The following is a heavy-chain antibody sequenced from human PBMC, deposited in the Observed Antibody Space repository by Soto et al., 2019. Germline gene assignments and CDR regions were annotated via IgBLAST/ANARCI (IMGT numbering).Heavy chain of an antibody. D-gene: IGHD3-22*01. Sequence: SVKVSCKASGGTFSSYAISWFRQAPGQGLEWMGGIIPIFGTANYAQKFQGRVTITADKSTSTAYMELSSLRSEDTAVYYCARDPDSAHYYGMDVWGQGTKVTVSS. CDR1: GGTFSSYA. CDR2: IIPIFGTA. J-gene: IGHJ6*02. V-gene: IGHV1-69*06. CDR3: ARDPDSAHYYGMDV.